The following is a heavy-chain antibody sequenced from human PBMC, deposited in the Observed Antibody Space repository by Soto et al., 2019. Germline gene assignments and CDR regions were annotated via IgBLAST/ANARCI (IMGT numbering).Heavy chain of an antibody. V-gene: IGHV3-48*03. J-gene: IGHJ6*02. Sequence: LRLSCAASGFTFSSYEMNWVRQAPGKGLEWVSYITNGGTTIYYADSVKGRFTISRDNAKNSLYLQMNSLRAEDTAVYYCARDYTVTAAGKSFYYYYAMDVWGQGTTVTVSS. CDR3: ARDYTVTAAGKSFYYYYAMDV. D-gene: IGHD4-4*01. CDR2: ITNGGTTI. CDR1: GFTFSSYE.